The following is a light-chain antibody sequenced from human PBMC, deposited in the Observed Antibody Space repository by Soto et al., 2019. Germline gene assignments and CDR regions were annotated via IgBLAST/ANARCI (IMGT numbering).Light chain of an antibody. CDR2: KAS. CDR3: QHTT. V-gene: IGKV1-5*03. J-gene: IGKJ1*01. Sequence: DIQMTQSPSTLSASVGDRVTITCRASQSISSWLAWYQQKPGKAPKLLIYKASSLESGVPSRLSGSGSVTEFTLTISSLQPDDFATYYCQHTTFGQGTKVKIK. CDR1: QSISSW.